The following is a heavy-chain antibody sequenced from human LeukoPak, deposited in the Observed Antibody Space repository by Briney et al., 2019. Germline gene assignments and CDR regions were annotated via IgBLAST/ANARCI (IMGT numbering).Heavy chain of an antibody. CDR3: ARLRVEMATITAYYFDY. D-gene: IGHD5-24*01. J-gene: IGHJ4*02. V-gene: IGHV6-1*01. Sequence: SQTLSLTCAISGDSVSSNSAAWTWIRQSPSRGLEWLGRTYYRPKWYNDYAVSVKSRITINPDTSKNQFSLQLNSVTPEDTAVYYCARLRVEMATITAYYFDYWGQETLVTVSS. CDR1: GDSVSSNSAA. CDR2: TYYRPKWYN.